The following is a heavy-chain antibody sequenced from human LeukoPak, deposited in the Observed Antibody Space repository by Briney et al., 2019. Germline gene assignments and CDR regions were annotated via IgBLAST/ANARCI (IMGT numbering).Heavy chain of an antibody. J-gene: IGHJ6*02. V-gene: IGHV3-30-3*01. CDR1: GFTFSSYA. CDR2: ISYDGSNK. Sequence: GGSLRLSCAASGFTFSSYAMHWVRQAPGKGLEWVGVISYDGSNKYYADSVKGRFTISRDNSKNTLYLQMNSLRAEDTAVYYCARDRPSHSYYDFWSGLPGYYYGMDVWGQGTTVTVSS. CDR3: ARDRPSHSYYDFWSGLPGYYYGMDV. D-gene: IGHD3-3*01.